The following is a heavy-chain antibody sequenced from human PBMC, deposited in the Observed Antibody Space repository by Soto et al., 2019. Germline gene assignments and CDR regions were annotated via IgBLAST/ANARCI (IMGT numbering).Heavy chain of an antibody. D-gene: IGHD2-15*01. CDR2: ISYDGSNK. J-gene: IGHJ5*02. CDR3: AKSGRSGGSCYFDNWFDP. CDR1: GFTFSSYG. V-gene: IGHV3-30*18. Sequence: LRLSCAASGFTFSSYGMHWVRQAPGKGLEWVAVISYDGSNKYYADSVEGRFTISRDNSKNTLYLQMNSLRAEDTAVYYCAKSGRSGGSCYFDNWFDPWGQGTLVTVSS.